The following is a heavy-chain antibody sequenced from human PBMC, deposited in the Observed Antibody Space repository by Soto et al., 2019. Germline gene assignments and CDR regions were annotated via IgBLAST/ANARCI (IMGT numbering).Heavy chain of an antibody. V-gene: IGHV3-53*01. CDR2: IYSGGST. CDR3: ARDDPQVRFLSRD. CDR1: GFTVSSNY. J-gene: IGHJ4*02. D-gene: IGHD3-3*01. Sequence: PGGSLRLSCAASGFTVSSNYMSWVRQAPGEGLEWVSVIYSGGSTYYADSVKGRFTISRDNSKNTLYLQMNSLRAEDTAVYYCARDDPQVRFLSRDWGQGTLVTVSS.